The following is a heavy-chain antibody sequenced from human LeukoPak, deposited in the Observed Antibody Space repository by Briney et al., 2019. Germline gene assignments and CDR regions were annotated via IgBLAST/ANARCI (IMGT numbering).Heavy chain of an antibody. CDR1: GFSFSSYW. D-gene: IGHD3-22*01. J-gene: IGHJ4*02. V-gene: IGHV3-7*01. Sequence: SGGSLRLSCAASGFSFSSYWMTWVRQAPGKGLEWVANIKQDGSEEYYVDSVKGRFTISRDNANNSLYLQMNSLRAEDTTVYYCAREAYYYDSSGSMPFDYWGQGTLVTVSS. CDR3: AREAYYYDSSGSMPFDY. CDR2: IKQDGSEE.